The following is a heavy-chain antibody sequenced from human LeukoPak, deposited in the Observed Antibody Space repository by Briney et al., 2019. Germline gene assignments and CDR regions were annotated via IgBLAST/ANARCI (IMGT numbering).Heavy chain of an antibody. CDR2: IKQDGSEK. J-gene: IGHJ3*02. CDR3: ARDGRILWFGELLPNQQQNAFDI. V-gene: IGHV3-7*01. D-gene: IGHD3-10*01. Sequence: GGSLRLSCAASGFTFSSYSMNWVRQAPGKGLEWVANIKQDGSEKYYVDSVKGRFTISRDNAKNSLYLQMNSLGAEDTAVYYCARDGRILWFGELLPNQQQNAFDIWGQGTMVTVSS. CDR1: GFTFSSYS.